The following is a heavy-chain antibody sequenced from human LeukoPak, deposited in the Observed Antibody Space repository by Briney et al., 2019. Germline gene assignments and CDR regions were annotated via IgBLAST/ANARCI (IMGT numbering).Heavy chain of an antibody. V-gene: IGHV3-66*01. J-gene: IGHJ4*02. CDR2: IYGADGT. CDR3: ARDGLLGATNPFDN. D-gene: IGHD1-26*01. CDR1: GFSVSTKY. Sequence: PGGSLRLSCAASGFSVSTKYMSCVRQAPGKGLEWVSVIYGADGTYYADSVKGRFTISRDNSKNTLYLQMNNLRPEDTAVYYCARDGLLGATNPFDNWGQGTLVTVSS.